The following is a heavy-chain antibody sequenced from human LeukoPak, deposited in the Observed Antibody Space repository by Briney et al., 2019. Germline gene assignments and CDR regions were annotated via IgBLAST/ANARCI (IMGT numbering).Heavy chain of an antibody. CDR2: ISASGGST. D-gene: IGHD2/OR15-2a*01. J-gene: IGHJ2*01. CDR1: GFTFSSYA. CDR3: AKTTWSNLWYFDP. V-gene: IGHV3-23*01. Sequence: GGSLRLSCAASGFTFSSYAMSWVRQAPGKGLEWVSAISASGGSTYYADSVKGRFTISRDNSKNTLYLQMNSLRAEDTAVYYCAKTTWSNLWYFDPLGRCTLVTVSS.